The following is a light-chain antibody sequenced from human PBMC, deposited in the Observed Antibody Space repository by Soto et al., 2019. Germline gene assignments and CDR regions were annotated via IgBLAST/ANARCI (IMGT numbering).Light chain of an antibody. CDR3: QQYDTSPPLT. J-gene: IGKJ4*01. CDR1: QSVTSNY. Sequence: EIVLTQSPGTPSLSPGDRATLSCRASQSVTSNYLAWYQQKPGQAPRLLLYGASRRAIGIPDRFSGSGSGTDFTLTISRLEPEDFAVYYCQQYDTSPPLTFGGGTKVDIK. V-gene: IGKV3-20*01. CDR2: GAS.